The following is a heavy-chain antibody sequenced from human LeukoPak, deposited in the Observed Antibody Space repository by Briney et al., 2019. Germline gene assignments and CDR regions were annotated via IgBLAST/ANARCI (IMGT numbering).Heavy chain of an antibody. J-gene: IGHJ4*02. CDR2: IYYSGST. CDR1: GGSISSYY. CDR3: ARSPTMVRGGPFDY. D-gene: IGHD3-10*01. Sequence: SETLSLTCTVSGGSISSYYWSWIRQPPGKGLEWIGYIYYSGSTNYNPSLKSRVTISVDTSKNQFSLKLSSVTAADTAVYYCARSPTMVRGGPFDYWGQGTLVTVSS. V-gene: IGHV4-59*01.